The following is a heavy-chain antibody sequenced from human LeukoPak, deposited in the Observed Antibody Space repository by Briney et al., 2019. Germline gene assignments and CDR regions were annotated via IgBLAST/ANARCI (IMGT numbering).Heavy chain of an antibody. CDR1: GFTFSSYA. Sequence: HGGSLRLSCAASGFTFSSYAMSWVRQAPGKGLEWVAWISTSSTTIYYADSVKGRFTISRDNAKNSLYLQMNSLRAEDTAFYYCAREVRRGSDYFDYWGQGTLVTVSS. D-gene: IGHD1-26*01. CDR2: ISTSSTTI. V-gene: IGHV3-48*01. J-gene: IGHJ4*02. CDR3: AREVRRGSDYFDY.